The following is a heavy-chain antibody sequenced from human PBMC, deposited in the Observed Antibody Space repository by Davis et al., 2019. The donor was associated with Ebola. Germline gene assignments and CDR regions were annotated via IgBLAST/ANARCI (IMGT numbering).Heavy chain of an antibody. Sequence: GESLKISCTASGFTFSSYSMNWVRQAPGKGLEWVSSISSSSSYIYYADSVKGRFTISRDNAKNSLYLQMNSLRAEDTAVYYCARGCSGGSCYLTGLDYWGQGTLVTVSS. D-gene: IGHD2-15*01. J-gene: IGHJ4*02. CDR1: GFTFSSYS. CDR3: ARGCSGGSCYLTGLDY. V-gene: IGHV3-21*01. CDR2: ISSSSSYI.